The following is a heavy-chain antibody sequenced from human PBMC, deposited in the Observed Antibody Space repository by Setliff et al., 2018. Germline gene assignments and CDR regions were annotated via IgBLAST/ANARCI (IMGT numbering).Heavy chain of an antibody. D-gene: IGHD3-3*01. CDR1: GFTFSRYW. CDR2: IKQDGSEK. CDR3: ARDKLRFLENWFDP. V-gene: IGHV3-7*01. J-gene: IGHJ5*02. Sequence: GGSLRLSCAASGFTFSRYWMSWVRQAPGKGLEWVANIKQDGSEKYYADSVKGRFTISRDNSKNTLYLQMNSLRAEDTAVYYCARDKLRFLENWFDPWGQGTLVTVSS.